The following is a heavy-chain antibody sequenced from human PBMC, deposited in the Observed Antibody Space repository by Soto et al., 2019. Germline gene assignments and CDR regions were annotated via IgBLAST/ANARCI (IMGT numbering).Heavy chain of an antibody. CDR3: ARAEPSDYGVPSFDY. D-gene: IGHD4-17*01. V-gene: IGHV4-30-4*01. CDR1: GGSISSGDYY. CDR2: IYYSGST. J-gene: IGHJ4*02. Sequence: QVQLQESGPGLVKPSQTLSLTCTVSGGSISSGDYYWSWIRQPPGKGLAWIGYIYYSGSTYYNPSLKRRVTISVDTSKNQFSLKLSSVTAADTAVYYCARAEPSDYGVPSFDYWGQGTLVTVSS.